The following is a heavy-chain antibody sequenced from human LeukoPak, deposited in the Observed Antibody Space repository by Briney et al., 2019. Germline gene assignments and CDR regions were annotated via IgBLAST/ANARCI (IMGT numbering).Heavy chain of an antibody. CDR3: AREGVAAAGLTKDYYYYGMDV. CDR2: INTNTGNP. D-gene: IGHD6-13*01. V-gene: IGHV7-4-1*02. Sequence: ASAKVSCKASGYTFTSYAMNWVRQAPGQGLEWMGWINTNTGNPTYAQGFTGRFVFSLDTSVSTAYLQISSLKAEDTAVYYCAREGVAAAGLTKDYYYYGMDVWGQGTTVTVSS. CDR1: GYTFTSYA. J-gene: IGHJ6*02.